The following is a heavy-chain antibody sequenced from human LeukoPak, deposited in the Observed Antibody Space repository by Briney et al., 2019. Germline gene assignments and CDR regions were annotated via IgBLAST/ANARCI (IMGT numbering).Heavy chain of an antibody. J-gene: IGHJ4*02. V-gene: IGHV7-4-1*02. CDR2: INTNTGNP. CDR1: GYTFTSYA. Sequence: GASVKVSCKASGYTFTSYAMNWVRQAPGQGLEWMGWINTNTGNPTYAQGFTGRFVFSLDTSVSTAYLQISSLKAEDTAVYYCAASKQWTTWTSNFDYWGQGTLVTVSS. D-gene: IGHD6-19*01. CDR3: AASKQWTTWTSNFDY.